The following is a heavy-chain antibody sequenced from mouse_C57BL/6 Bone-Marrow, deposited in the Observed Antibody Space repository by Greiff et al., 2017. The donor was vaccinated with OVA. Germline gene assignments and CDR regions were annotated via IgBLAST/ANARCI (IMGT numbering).Heavy chain of an antibody. D-gene: IGHD2-5*01. V-gene: IGHV5-6*02. CDR1: GFTFSSYG. J-gene: IGHJ4*01. CDR3: TRRYSNYGGYAMDY. Sequence: EVKLVESGGDLVKPGGSLKLSCAASGFTFSSYGMSWVRQTPDKRLEWVATISSGGSYTYYPDSVKGRFTISRDNAKNTLYLQMSRLKSEDTAMYYCTRRYSNYGGYAMDYWGQGTSVTVSS. CDR2: ISSGGSYT.